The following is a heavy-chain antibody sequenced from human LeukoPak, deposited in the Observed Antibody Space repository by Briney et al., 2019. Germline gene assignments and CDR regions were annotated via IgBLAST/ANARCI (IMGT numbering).Heavy chain of an antibody. CDR2: ISSSGSTI. CDR3: ARAPRGRFLEWLSQNNFDY. CDR1: GFTFSSYE. Sequence: GGSLRLSCAASGFTFSSYEMNWVRQAPGKGLEWVSYISSSGSTIYYADSVKGRFTISRDNAKNSLYLQMNSLRAEDTALYYCARAPRGRFLEWLSQNNFDYWGQGTLVTVSS. J-gene: IGHJ4*02. V-gene: IGHV3-48*03. D-gene: IGHD3-3*01.